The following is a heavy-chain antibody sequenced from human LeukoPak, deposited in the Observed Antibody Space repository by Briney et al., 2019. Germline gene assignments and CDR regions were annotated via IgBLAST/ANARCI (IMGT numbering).Heavy chain of an antibody. V-gene: IGHV4-31*03. CDR2: IHPSGML. D-gene: IGHD3-22*01. Sequence: PSQTLSLTCTVSGASFSSGDQYWNWIRQSPGKGLEWIGSIHPSGMLYNNPSLESRVTISIDTSKNQFSLNLNSVTAADTAVHFCSRGLDSRKLGYWGQGTLVTVSS. CDR1: GASFSSGDQY. J-gene: IGHJ4*02. CDR3: SRGLDSRKLGY.